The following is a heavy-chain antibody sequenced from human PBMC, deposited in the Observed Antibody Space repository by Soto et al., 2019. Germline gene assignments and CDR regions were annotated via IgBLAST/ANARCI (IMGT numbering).Heavy chain of an antibody. CDR2: MYFGGSF. CDR3: ARSSYDSTGFAVDP. Sequence: QMQLQASGPGLVKPSETLSLTCNVSGASVSHGYWSWIRQPPGKALEWIGFMYFGGSFNYNPSLTGRPSLSVETSKNQFSMKFTSVTASATAGYYCARSSYDSTGFAVDPWGQGTLVTVSS. D-gene: IGHD3-22*01. V-gene: IGHV4-59*02. J-gene: IGHJ5*02. CDR1: GASVSHGY.